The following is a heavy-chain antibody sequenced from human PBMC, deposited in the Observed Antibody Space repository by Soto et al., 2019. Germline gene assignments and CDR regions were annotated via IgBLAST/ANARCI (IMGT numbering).Heavy chain of an antibody. J-gene: IGHJ4*02. D-gene: IGHD7-27*01. CDR2: IYYSGHT. CDR1: GGSFSSSYY. CDR3: ARYFLWGSFFES. V-gene: IGHV4-39*01. Sequence: SETLSLTCAVSGGSFSSSYYWGWLRQPPGKGLEWLGNIYYSGHTYYNPSLKSRFAMSVDTSKNQFSLTLTSVIAADTAVYYCARYFLWGSFFESWGQGTLVAVST.